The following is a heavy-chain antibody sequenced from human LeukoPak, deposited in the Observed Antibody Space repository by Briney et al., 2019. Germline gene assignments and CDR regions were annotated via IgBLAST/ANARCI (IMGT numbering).Heavy chain of an antibody. CDR3: AKSSTSQRGYYGMDV. CDR2: ITDSGSST. V-gene: IGHV3-23*01. Sequence: GGSLRLSCSASGFTFSDYAMSWVRQAPGKGLEWVSFITDSGSSTYYADSVKGRFTISRDSSKNTLSLQMNSLRVEDTGVYFCAKSSTSQRGYYGMDVWGQGTTVTVSS. CDR1: GFTFSDYA. D-gene: IGHD6-25*01. J-gene: IGHJ6*02.